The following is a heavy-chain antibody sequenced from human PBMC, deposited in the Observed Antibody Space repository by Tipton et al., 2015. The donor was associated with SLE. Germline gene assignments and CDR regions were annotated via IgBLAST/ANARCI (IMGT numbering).Heavy chain of an antibody. Sequence: TLSLTCTVSGGSISSYYWSWIRKPAGGGLEWIGRIYTKGNHNYNPSLKSRVTMSVDTSKNQFSLKLVSVTAADTAVYYCAREFLNPVTTVHYYFDLWGRGTLVTVSS. CDR2: IYTKGNH. CDR3: AREFLNPVTTVHYYFDL. J-gene: IGHJ2*01. D-gene: IGHD4-11*01. V-gene: IGHV4-4*07. CDR1: GGSISSYY.